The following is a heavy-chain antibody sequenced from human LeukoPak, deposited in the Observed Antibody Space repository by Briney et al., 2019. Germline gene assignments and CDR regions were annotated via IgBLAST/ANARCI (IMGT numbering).Heavy chain of an antibody. CDR1: GGSISSGGYY. CDR3: AREEAPPGGMDV. J-gene: IGHJ6*02. Sequence: PSETLSLTCTVSGGSISSGGYYWSWIRQHPGKGLEWIGYIYYSGSTYYNPSLKSRVTISVDTSKNQFSLKLSSVTAADTAVYYCAREEAPPGGMDVWAKGPRSPSP. V-gene: IGHV4-31*03. CDR2: IYYSGST.